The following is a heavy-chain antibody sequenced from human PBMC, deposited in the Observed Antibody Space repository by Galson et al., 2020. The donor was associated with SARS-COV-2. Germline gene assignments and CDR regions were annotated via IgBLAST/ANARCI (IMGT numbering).Heavy chain of an antibody. V-gene: IGHV4-39*01. CDR3: ARHLGSYVDTAMVIMVYGTEDNWFDP. CDR1: GGSISSSSYC. CDR2: IYYSGST. J-gene: IGHJ5*02. Sequence: SETLSLTCTVSGGSISSSSYCWGWIRQPPGKGLEWIGSIYYSGSTYYNPSLKSRVTISVDTSKNQFSLKLSSVTAADTAVYYCARHLGSYVDTAMVIMVYGTEDNWFDPWGQGTLVTVSS. D-gene: IGHD5-18*01.